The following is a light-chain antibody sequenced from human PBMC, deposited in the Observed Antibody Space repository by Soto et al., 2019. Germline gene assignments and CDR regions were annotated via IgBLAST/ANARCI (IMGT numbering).Light chain of an antibody. CDR3: QKYNSAPFT. Sequence: DIQMTQSPSSLSASVGDRVTITCRASQGINNNLAWYQQKPGKVPKVLIYAASTLHSGVPSRFSGSGSETDFTLTIRSLQPEDFGTYYCQKYNSAPFTFGGRTNVE. J-gene: IGKJ4*01. CDR2: AAS. V-gene: IGKV1-27*01. CDR1: QGINNN.